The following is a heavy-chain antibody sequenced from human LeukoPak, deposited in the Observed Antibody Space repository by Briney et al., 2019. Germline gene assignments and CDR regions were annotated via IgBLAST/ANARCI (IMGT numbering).Heavy chain of an antibody. D-gene: IGHD1-26*01. CDR1: GFTFSTYV. Sequence: GGSLRLSCAASGFTFSTYVMNWVRQAPGKGLEWVSAISGSGDSTYYADSVKGRFTISRDTSKNTLYLQMNSLRAEDTAVYYCAKGAAKYSGSYAGSEEYFQHWGQGTLVTVSS. J-gene: IGHJ1*01. CDR2: ISGSGDST. CDR3: AKGAAKYSGSYAGSEEYFQH. V-gene: IGHV3-23*01.